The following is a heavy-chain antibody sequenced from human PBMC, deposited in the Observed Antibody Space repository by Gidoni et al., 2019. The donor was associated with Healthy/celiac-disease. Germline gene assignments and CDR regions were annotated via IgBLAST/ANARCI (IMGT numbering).Heavy chain of an antibody. Sequence: EVQLVESGGGLVKPGGSLRLSCAASGFTFSNAWISWVRQAPGKGLEWVGRIKSKTDGGTTDYAAPVKGRFTISRDDSKNTLYLQMNSLKTEDTAVYYCTTDRFNLVGATPWGWGPFDYWGQGTLVTVSS. CDR3: TTDRFNLVGATPWGWGPFDY. CDR1: GFTFSNAW. D-gene: IGHD1-26*01. CDR2: IKSKTDGGTT. V-gene: IGHV3-15*01. J-gene: IGHJ4*02.